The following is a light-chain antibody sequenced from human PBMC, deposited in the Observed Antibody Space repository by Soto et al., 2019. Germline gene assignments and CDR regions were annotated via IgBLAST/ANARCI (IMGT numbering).Light chain of an antibody. CDR3: QQYNNWPV. CDR1: QSVSSS. V-gene: IGKV3-11*01. J-gene: IGKJ1*01. Sequence: EIVLTQSHATLSLSPGERATLSCRASQSVSSSLAWYQQKPGQAPRLLIYDASNRATGIPARFSGSGSGTEFTLTISSLQSEDFAVYDCQQYNNWPVFGQGTKVDIK. CDR2: DAS.